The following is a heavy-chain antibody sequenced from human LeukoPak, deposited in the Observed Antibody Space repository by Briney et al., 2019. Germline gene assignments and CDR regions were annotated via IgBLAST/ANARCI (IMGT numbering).Heavy chain of an antibody. CDR1: GYTFTSYQ. CDR2: MDPNSGNT. V-gene: IGHV1-8*03. Sequence: ASVKVSCKASGYTFTSYQINWVRQATGQGLEWMGWMDPNSGNTNYAQKFQGRVTITSNTSISTAYMELSSLRSEDTAIYYCATSSGNYHFDYWGQGTLVTVSP. D-gene: IGHD1-26*01. J-gene: IGHJ4*02. CDR3: ATSSGNYHFDY.